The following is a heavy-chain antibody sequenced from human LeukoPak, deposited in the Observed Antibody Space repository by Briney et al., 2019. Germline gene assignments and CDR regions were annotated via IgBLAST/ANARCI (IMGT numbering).Heavy chain of an antibody. CDR3: ASWGIGSKRDGFDY. Sequence: ASVKVSCKASGGTFSSYAISWVRQAPGQGLEWMGGIIPIFGTANYAQKFQGRVTITTDESTSTAYMELSSLRSEDTAVYYCASWGIGSKRDGFDYWGQGTLVTVSS. CDR1: GGTFSSYA. CDR2: IIPIFGTA. V-gene: IGHV1-69*05. D-gene: IGHD3-16*01. J-gene: IGHJ4*02.